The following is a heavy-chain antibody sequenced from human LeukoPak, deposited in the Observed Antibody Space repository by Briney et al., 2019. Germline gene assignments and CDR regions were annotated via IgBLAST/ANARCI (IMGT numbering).Heavy chain of an antibody. CDR1: GFTFRGFS. J-gene: IGHJ4*02. D-gene: IGHD5-24*01. Sequence: PGGSLRLSCAASGFTFRGFSMSWVRQSPTKGLQWVANIKQDGSERYYVDSVKGRFTISRDNAKNSLSLQMNSLRAEDTAVYYCARDPKWLQLLDYFDYWGQGTLVTVSS. CDR3: ARDPKWLQLLDYFDY. CDR2: IKQDGSER. V-gene: IGHV3-7*01.